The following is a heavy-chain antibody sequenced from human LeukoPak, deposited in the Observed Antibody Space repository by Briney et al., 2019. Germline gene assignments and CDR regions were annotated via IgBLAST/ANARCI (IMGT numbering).Heavy chain of an antibody. D-gene: IGHD5-24*01. J-gene: IGHJ4*02. CDR3: ARGYTSGRNFVY. V-gene: IGHV4-31*03. Sequence: SETLSLTCTVSGGSISSGGYYWSWIRQHPGKGLEWIGYIYYSGSTYYNPSLKSRVTISVDTSKNQFSLKLSSVTAADTAVYYCARGYTSGRNFVYWGQGTLVTVSS. CDR2: IYYSGST. CDR1: GGSISSGGYY.